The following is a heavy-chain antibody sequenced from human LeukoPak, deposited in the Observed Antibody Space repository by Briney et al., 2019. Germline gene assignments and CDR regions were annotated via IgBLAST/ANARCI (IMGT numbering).Heavy chain of an antibody. J-gene: IGHJ3*02. CDR1: GGSISSDDYY. CDR2: IYNSGST. V-gene: IGHV4-30-4*01. CDR3: GRDGDAFDI. Sequence: PSQTLSLTCTVSGGSISSDDYYWSWIRQPPGKGLEWIGHIYNSGSTFYNPSLRSRVTISLDTSKNQFSLRLSSVTAADTAFYYCGRDGDAFDIWGQGTMVTVS.